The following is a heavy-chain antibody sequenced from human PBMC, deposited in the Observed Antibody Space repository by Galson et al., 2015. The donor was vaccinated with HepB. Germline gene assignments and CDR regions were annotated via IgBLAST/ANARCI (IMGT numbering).Heavy chain of an antibody. CDR2: ISYDGSNK. CDR1: GFTFSSYA. V-gene: IGHV3-30*04. J-gene: IGHJ4*02. CDR3: ARDGPVDGWYFDY. D-gene: IGHD5-24*01. Sequence: SLRLSCAASGFTFSSYAMHWVRQAPGKGLEWVAVISYDGSNKYYADSVKGRFTISRDNSKNTLYLQMNSLRAEDTAVYYCARDGPVDGWYFDYWGQGTLVTVSS.